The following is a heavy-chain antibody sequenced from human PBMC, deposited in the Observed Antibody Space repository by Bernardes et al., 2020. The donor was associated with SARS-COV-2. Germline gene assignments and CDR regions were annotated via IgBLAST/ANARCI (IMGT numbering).Heavy chain of an antibody. J-gene: IGHJ4*02. Sequence: GGSLRLSCAASGFTFSSYAMSWVRQAPGKGLEWVSTISGSSGSTYYADSVKGRFTISRDNSKNTLYLHMNSLRAEDTAVYYCAKYYYDSSGYYPYYFDYWGQGTLVTVSS. CDR1: GFTFSSYA. V-gene: IGHV3-23*01. CDR2: ISGSSGST. D-gene: IGHD3-22*01. CDR3: AKYYYDSSGYYPYYFDY.